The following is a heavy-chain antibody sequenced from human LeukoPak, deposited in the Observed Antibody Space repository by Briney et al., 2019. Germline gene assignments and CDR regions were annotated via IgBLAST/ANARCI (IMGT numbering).Heavy chain of an antibody. J-gene: IGHJ4*02. D-gene: IGHD1-1*01. CDR1: GYTLTDYC. V-gene: IGHV1-2*02. Sequence: GESLKISCKGSGYTLTDYCIHWVRQAPGQGPEYLGWMNPKSGATSYPQLFQGRVTMTRDTSISTAYMELRRLRSDDTAIYYCARDREREDFFDYWGQGTLITVSS. CDR3: ARDREREDFFDY. CDR2: MNPKSGAT.